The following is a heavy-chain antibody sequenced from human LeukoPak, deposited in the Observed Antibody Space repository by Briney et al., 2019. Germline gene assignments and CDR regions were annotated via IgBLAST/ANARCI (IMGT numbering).Heavy chain of an antibody. CDR1: GYTFTGYY. CDR3: ARESGSYSGFDY. V-gene: IGHV1-2*02. Sequence: ASVKVSCKASGYTFTGYYMHWVRQAPGQGLEWMGWINPNSGGTNYAQKFQGRVTMTRDTSISTAYMELSRLRSDDTAVYYCARESGSYSGFDYWGQGTLVTVSS. D-gene: IGHD1-26*01. CDR2: INPNSGGT. J-gene: IGHJ4*02.